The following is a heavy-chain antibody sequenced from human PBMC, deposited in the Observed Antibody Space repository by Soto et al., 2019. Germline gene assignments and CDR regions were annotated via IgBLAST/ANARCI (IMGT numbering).Heavy chain of an antibody. CDR3: ARDVYSSSSGEDYFDY. CDR2: INHSGST. Sequence: QVQLQQWGAGLLKPSETLSLTCAVYGGSFSGYYWSWIRQPPGKGLEWIGEINHSGSTNYNPSLKSRVTISVDTSKNQFSLKLSSVTAADTAVYYCARDVYSSSSGEDYFDYWGQGTLVTVSS. CDR1: GGSFSGYY. V-gene: IGHV4-34*01. D-gene: IGHD6-6*01. J-gene: IGHJ4*02.